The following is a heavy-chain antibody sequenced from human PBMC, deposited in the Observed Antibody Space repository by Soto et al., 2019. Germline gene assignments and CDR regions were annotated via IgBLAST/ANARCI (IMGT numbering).Heavy chain of an antibody. CDR1: GFTFSNYG. CDR2: ISYHGRDK. V-gene: IGHV3-30*18. Sequence: QVQLVESGGGVVQPGRSLRLSCAASGFTFSNYGMHWVRQAPGKGLEWVAVISYHGRDKYYSDSVKGRFTISRDNSTNTLYLEMNSLRAEDTAVYYCEKDHLMTTVTTVGYWGQGTLFTVSS. CDR3: EKDHLMTTVTTVGY. D-gene: IGHD4-17*01. J-gene: IGHJ4*02.